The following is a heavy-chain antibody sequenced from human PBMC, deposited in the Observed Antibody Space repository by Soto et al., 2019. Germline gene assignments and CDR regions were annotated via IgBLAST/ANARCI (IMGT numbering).Heavy chain of an antibody. V-gene: IGHV3-48*02. J-gene: IGHJ6*02. CDR2: VSLDSDSI. CDR3: ARLYYVYV. CDR1: RSYFSTYS. D-gene: IGHD3-16*01. Sequence: HPGESLRLSCRAYRSYFSTYSMNWVRQAPGQGLEGIAYVSLDSDSIQYADSVKGRFTISRDDTENSLDLQMDSLRDEDTATYNCARLYYVYVWGQGTTVTVSS.